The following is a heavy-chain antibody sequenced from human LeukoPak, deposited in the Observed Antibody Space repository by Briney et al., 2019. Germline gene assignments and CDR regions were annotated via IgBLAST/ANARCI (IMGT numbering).Heavy chain of an antibody. CDR2: IYYSGST. D-gene: IGHD3-10*01. Sequence: SETLSLTCTVSGGSISSYYWSWIRQPPGKGLEWIGYIYYSGSTNYNPSLKSRVTISVDTSKNQFSLKLSSVTAADTAVYYCARHVGFITMVRGVINNNWFDPWGQGTLVTVSS. J-gene: IGHJ5*02. V-gene: IGHV4-59*08. CDR3: ARHVGFITMVRGVINNNWFDP. CDR1: GGSISSYY.